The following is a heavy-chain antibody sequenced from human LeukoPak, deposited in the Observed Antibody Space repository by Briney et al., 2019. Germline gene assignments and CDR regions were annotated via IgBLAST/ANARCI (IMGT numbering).Heavy chain of an antibody. Sequence: GASVKVSCKASGFTFTSSAMQWVRQARGQRLEWIGWIVVGSGNTNYAQKFQERVTITRDMSTSTAYMELSSLRSEDTAVYYCAAESKARQQGRYYYYYGMDVWGQGTTVTVSS. CDR1: GFTFTSSA. J-gene: IGHJ6*02. CDR3: AAESKARQQGRYYYYYGMDV. V-gene: IGHV1-58*02. CDR2: IVVGSGNT. D-gene: IGHD4-11*01.